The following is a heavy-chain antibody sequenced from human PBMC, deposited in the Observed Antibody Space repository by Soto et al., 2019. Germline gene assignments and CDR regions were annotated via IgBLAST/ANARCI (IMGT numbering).Heavy chain of an antibody. CDR1: SGSFSDYY. D-gene: IGHD3-16*01. J-gene: IGHJ4*02. CDR3: ARHGGYYCDY. Sequence: QVQLQQWGAGLLKPSETLSLTCAVYSGSFSDYYWSWIRQPPGKGLEWIGELYQGLSIIYNPSLESRVTISGDSSKNQFSLKLRSVTAADTAVYYCARHGGYYCDYWGQGTLVTVSS. CDR2: LYQGLSI. V-gene: IGHV4-34*01.